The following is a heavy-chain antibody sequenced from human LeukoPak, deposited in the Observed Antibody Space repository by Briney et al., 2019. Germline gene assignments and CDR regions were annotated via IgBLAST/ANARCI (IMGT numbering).Heavy chain of an antibody. CDR3: AKELELVVVMAASFDY. CDR2: ISGSGGST. J-gene: IGHJ4*02. Sequence: GGSLRLSCAASGFTFSTYAMSWVRQAPVKGLEWVSAISGSGGSTYQSDSVKGRFTISRDNSKNTLYLQMNSLRAEDTAVYYCAKELELVVVMAASFDYWGQGTLVTVSS. CDR1: GFTFSTYA. D-gene: IGHD2-15*01. V-gene: IGHV3-23*01.